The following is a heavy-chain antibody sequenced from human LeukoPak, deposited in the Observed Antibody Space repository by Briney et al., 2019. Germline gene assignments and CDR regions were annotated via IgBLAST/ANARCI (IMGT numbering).Heavy chain of an antibody. D-gene: IGHD3-10*01. Sequence: PSETLSLTCTVSGGSISSYYWSWIRQPAGKRLEWVGRIYASGSTNSNPPLKSRVTMSVDTSKNQFSLKLSSVTAADKAVYFCARERGGLRGITHVNWFDPWGQGTLVTVSS. V-gene: IGHV4-4*07. CDR2: IYASGST. J-gene: IGHJ5*02. CDR3: ARERGGLRGITHVNWFDP. CDR1: GGSISSYY.